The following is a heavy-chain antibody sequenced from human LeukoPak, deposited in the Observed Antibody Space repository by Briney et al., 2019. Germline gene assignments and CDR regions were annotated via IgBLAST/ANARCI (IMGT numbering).Heavy chain of an antibody. Sequence: PGGSLRLSCAASGFTFSSYSMNWVRQAPGKGREWVSGISWNSGSIGYADSVKGRFTISRDNAKNSLYLQMNSLRAEDTALYYCAKDRGVDSSWDAFDIWGQGTMVTVSS. CDR2: ISWNSGSI. CDR3: AKDRGVDSSWDAFDI. J-gene: IGHJ3*02. V-gene: IGHV3-9*01. D-gene: IGHD3-10*01. CDR1: GFTFSSYS.